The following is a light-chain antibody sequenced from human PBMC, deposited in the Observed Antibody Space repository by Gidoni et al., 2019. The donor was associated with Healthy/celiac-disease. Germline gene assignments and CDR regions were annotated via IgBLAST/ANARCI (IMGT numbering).Light chain of an antibody. CDR3: QQRSNWPPYS. V-gene: IGKV3-11*01. Sequence: VLTQSPATLSVSPGERATLSCRASQSVSSNLAWYQQKPGQAPRLLIYGASTRATGIPARFSGSGSGTEFTLTISSLQPEDFAVYYCQQRSNWPPYSFGEGTKLEIK. CDR1: QSVSSN. J-gene: IGKJ2*03. CDR2: GAS.